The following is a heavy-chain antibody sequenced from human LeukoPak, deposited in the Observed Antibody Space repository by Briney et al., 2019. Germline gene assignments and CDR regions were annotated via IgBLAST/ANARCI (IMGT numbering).Heavy chain of an antibody. V-gene: IGHV3-9*01. CDR1: GFTLSTYS. D-gene: IGHD1-26*01. CDR3: AKEWYSGSYSLDY. Sequence: PGGSLRLSCAASGFTLSTYSLNWVRQAPGKGLEWVSGISWNSGSIGYADSVEGRFTISRDNAKNSLYLQMNSLRAEDTALYYCAKEWYSGSYSLDYWGQGTLVTVSS. CDR2: ISWNSGSI. J-gene: IGHJ4*02.